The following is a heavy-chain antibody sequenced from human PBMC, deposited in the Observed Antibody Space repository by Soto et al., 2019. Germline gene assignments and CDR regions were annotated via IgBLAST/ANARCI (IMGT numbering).Heavy chain of an antibody. V-gene: IGHV4-30-4*01. D-gene: IGHD2-2*01. J-gene: IGHJ6*02. Sequence: QVQLQETGPGLVKPSQTLSLTCTVSGGSISSGDYYWSWIRQPPGKGLEWIGYIYYSGSTYYNPSLKSRVTISVDTSKNKFHLELSSVTAADTAVYYFAREGSPTSYGMDVWGQGTTVTVSS. CDR1: GGSISSGDYY. CDR3: AREGSPTSYGMDV. CDR2: IYYSGST.